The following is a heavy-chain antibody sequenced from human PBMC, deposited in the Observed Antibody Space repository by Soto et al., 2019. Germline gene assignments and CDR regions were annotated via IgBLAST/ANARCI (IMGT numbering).Heavy chain of an antibody. CDR3: AAIRSLELYHYFDY. CDR2: INPSGGST. D-gene: IGHD1-7*01. V-gene: IGHV1-46*01. CDR1: GYTFTSYY. Sequence: ASVKVSCKASGYTFTSYYMHWVRQAPGQGLEWMGIINPSGGSTSYAQKFQGRVTMTRDTSTSTAFMELSSLRSEDTAVYYCAAIRSLELYHYFDYWGQGTLVTVSS. J-gene: IGHJ4*02.